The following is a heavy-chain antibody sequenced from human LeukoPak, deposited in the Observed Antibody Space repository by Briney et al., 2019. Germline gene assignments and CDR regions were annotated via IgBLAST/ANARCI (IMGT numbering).Heavy chain of an antibody. V-gene: IGHV3-23*01. Sequence: GGSLRLSCAASGFTFSSYAMSWVRQAPGKGPEWVSAISGSGGRTYYADSVKGRLTISRDNSKNTLYMQMNSLRAEDMAVYYCAKVGAAAIPYYFDHWGQGTLVTVSS. D-gene: IGHD2-2*01. CDR2: ISGSGGRT. J-gene: IGHJ4*02. CDR3: AKVGAAAIPYYFDH. CDR1: GFTFSSYA.